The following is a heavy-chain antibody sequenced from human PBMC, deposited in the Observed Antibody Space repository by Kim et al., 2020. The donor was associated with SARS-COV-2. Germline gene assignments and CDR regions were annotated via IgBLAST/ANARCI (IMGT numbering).Heavy chain of an antibody. CDR2: ISASGGTT. D-gene: IGHD3-10*01. CDR3: AKEQRGSFLVRGSVFS. V-gene: IGHV3-23*01. J-gene: IGHJ5*02. CDR1: TFSFNTYA. Sequence: GGSLRLSCAASTFSFNTYAMSWVRQAPGKGLEWVSGISASGGTTYYADSVKGRFTISRDNSKDTLFLQMSSLRAEDTAMYYCAKEQRGSFLVRGSVFSWGRGTLVTVSS.